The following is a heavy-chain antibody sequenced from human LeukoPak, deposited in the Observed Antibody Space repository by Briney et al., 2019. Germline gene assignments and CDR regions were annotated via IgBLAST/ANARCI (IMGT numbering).Heavy chain of an antibody. CDR1: GYTLTSYD. D-gene: IGHD6-13*01. CDR3: ATYSAAGRTYYFDY. V-gene: IGHV1-8*01. J-gene: IGHJ4*02. CDR2: MNPNSGNT. Sequence: ASVKVSCKASGYTLTSYDINWVRQATGQGLEWMGWMNPNSGNTGYAQKLQGRVTMTRDTSTSTAYMELRSLRSDDTAVYYCATYSAAGRTYYFDYWGQGALVTVSS.